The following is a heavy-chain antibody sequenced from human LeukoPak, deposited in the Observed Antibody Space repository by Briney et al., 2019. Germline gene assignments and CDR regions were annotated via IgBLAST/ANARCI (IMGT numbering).Heavy chain of an antibody. CDR3: ARHRWDGFNCFDY. Sequence: SETLSLTCTVSSGSIRSNYWSWVRQPPGKGLEWIAYIYQSGSTNYNPSLKSRVTISVDTSKNQFSLSLSSVTAADTAVYYCARHRWDGFNCFDYWGQGTLVTVSS. D-gene: IGHD5-24*01. J-gene: IGHJ4*02. CDR1: SGSIRSNY. V-gene: IGHV4-59*08. CDR2: IYQSGST.